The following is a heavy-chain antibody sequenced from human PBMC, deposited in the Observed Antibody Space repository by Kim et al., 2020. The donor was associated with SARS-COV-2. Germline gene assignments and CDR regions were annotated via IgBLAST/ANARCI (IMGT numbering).Heavy chain of an antibody. CDR3: ARDRAGIVGGDENYYYYYGMDV. J-gene: IGHJ6*02. CDR1: GGSISSGGYY. Sequence: SETLSLTCTVSGGSISSGGYYWSWIRQHPGKGLEWIGYIYYSGSTYYNPSLKSRVTISVDTSKNQFSLKLSSVTAADTAVYYCARDRAGIVGGDENYYYYYGMDVWGQGTTVTVSS. V-gene: IGHV4-31*03. D-gene: IGHD1-26*01. CDR2: IYYSGST.